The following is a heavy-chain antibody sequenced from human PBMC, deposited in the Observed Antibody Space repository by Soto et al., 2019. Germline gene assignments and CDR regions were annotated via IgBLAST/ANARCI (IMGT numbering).Heavy chain of an antibody. V-gene: IGHV1-46*01. J-gene: IGHJ6*02. Sequence: QVDLVQSGAEVKKPGASVTISCKASGSAITRYYIHWVRQAPGRGLEWMGIINPGGGSASYEQKFQDRVTIDTDTSTGTVYMDLRSLRTEDTAVYYCARDTSGWSLNGLDVWGQGTTVNVSS. CDR1: GSAITRYY. D-gene: IGHD6-19*01. CDR3: ARDTSGWSLNGLDV. CDR2: INPGGGSA.